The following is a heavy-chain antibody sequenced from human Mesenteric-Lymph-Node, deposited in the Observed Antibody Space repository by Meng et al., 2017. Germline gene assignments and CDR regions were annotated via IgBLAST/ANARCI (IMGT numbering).Heavy chain of an antibody. J-gene: IGHJ4*02. CDR3: ARSYYYDSSGYYFDY. CDR1: GGSISSYY. D-gene: IGHD3-22*01. Sequence: SETLSLTCTVSGGSISSYYWSWIRQPPGKGLEWIGYIYYSGSTNYNPSLKSRVTISVDTSKNQLSLNLNSVTAADTAVYYCARSYYYDSSGYYFDYWGQGTLVTVSS. CDR2: IYYSGST. V-gene: IGHV4-59*01.